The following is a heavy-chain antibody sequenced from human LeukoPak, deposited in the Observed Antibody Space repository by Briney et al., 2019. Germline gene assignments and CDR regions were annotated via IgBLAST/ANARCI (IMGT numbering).Heavy chain of an antibody. D-gene: IGHD2-15*01. V-gene: IGHV1-8*01. CDR2: MNPNSGNT. CDR1: GYTFTSYD. Sequence: ASVKVSCKASGYTFTSYDINWVRQATGQGLEWMGWMNPNSGNTGYAQKFQGRVTMTRSTSISTAYMELSSLRSEDTAVYYCARGPSWWVYYYYGMDVWGQGTTVTVSS. CDR3: ARGPSWWVYYYYGMDV. J-gene: IGHJ6*02.